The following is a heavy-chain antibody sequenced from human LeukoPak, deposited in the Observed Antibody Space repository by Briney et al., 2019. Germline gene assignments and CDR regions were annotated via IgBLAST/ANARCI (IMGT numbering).Heavy chain of an antibody. CDR1: GYSISSGYY. J-gene: IGHJ4*02. D-gene: IGHD3-9*01. CDR2: IYHSGST. Sequence: PSETLSLTCAVSGYSISSGYYWGWIRQPPGKGLEWIGSIYHSGSTYYNPSLKSRVTISVDTSKNQFSLKLSSVTAADTAVYYCARDPLRYFDWLYTNWGQGTLVTVSS. CDR3: ARDPLRYFDWLYTN. V-gene: IGHV4-38-2*02.